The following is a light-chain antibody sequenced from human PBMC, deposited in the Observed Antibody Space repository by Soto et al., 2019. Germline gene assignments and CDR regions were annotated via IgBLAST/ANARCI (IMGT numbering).Light chain of an antibody. CDR1: QTISSW. Sequence: DIQMTQSPSTLSGSVGDRVSITCRASQTISSWLAWYQQKPGKPPRLLIYEASTLKSGVPSRFSGSGSGTEFTLTISSLQPDDFATYYCQHYNSDSEAFGQGTKVDIK. J-gene: IGKJ1*01. CDR3: QHYNSDSEA. V-gene: IGKV1-5*03. CDR2: EAS.